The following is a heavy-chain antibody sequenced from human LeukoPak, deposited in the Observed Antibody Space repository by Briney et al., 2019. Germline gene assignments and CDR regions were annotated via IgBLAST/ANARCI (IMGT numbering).Heavy chain of an antibody. CDR3: ARAHNWKYGSFDF. Sequence: PGGSLRLSCAASGFTFNNYAMNWVRQAPGKGLEWVSCISSSSSYIYYADSVKGRFTISRDNAKNSLYLQMNSLRAEDTAVYYCARAHNWKYGSFDFWGQGTLVTVSS. D-gene: IGHD1-7*01. V-gene: IGHV3-21*01. J-gene: IGHJ4*02. CDR2: ISSSSSYI. CDR1: GFTFNNYA.